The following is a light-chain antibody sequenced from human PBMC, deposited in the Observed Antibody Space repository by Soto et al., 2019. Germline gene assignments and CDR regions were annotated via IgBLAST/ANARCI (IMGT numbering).Light chain of an antibody. CDR2: AAS. J-gene: IGKJ2*01. Sequence: DIQMTQSPSSLSASVGDRVTITCRASQTISSYLNWYQQIPGKAPNLLIYAASSLQSGVPSRFSGSGSGTDFTLTISSLQPEDFATYYCQQSYSIPGTFGQGTKLEIK. CDR1: QTISSY. CDR3: QQSYSIPGT. V-gene: IGKV1-39*01.